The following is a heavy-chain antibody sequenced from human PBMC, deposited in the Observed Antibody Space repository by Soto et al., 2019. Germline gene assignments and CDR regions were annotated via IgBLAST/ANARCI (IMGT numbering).Heavy chain of an antibody. CDR2: IYTGGST. CDR1: GFTVSNYY. J-gene: IGHJ4*02. Sequence: GGSLRLSCAASGFTVSNYYMSWVRQAPGKGLEWVSIIYTGGSTYYADSVKGRFTISRDNSRNTLNPQMDSLRAEDTAVYYCARGSYAGYDWDYWGQGTLVTVSS. CDR3: ARGSYAGYDWDY. D-gene: IGHD5-12*01. V-gene: IGHV3-53*01.